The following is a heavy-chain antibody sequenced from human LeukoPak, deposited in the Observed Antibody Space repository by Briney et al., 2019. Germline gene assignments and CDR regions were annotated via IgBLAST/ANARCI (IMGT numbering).Heavy chain of an antibody. J-gene: IGHJ6*04. CDR3: ARGGGVYYYYYGMDV. CDR2: ISSSGSTI. CDR1: GFTFNSYE. V-gene: IGHV3-48*03. Sequence: PGGSLRLSCAASGFTFNSYEMRWVRQAPGKGLEWVSYISSSGSTINYADSVKGRFTITRDNAKNSLYLQMNSLRAEDTAVYYCARGGGVYYYYYGMDVWGKGTTVTVSS. D-gene: IGHD2-8*01.